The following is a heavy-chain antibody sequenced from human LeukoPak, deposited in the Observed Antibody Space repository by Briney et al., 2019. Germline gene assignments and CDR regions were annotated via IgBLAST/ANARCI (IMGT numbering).Heavy chain of an antibody. V-gene: IGHV7-4-1*02. Sequence: ASVKLSCKASGYTFNTHSITWVRQAPGQGLEWLGWINADTGKPTYAQDFTGRFVFSLDTSVSTAYLQISSLKAEDTAVYYCAREVVVTRFDYWGQGTLVTVSS. CDR3: AREVVVTRFDY. J-gene: IGHJ4*02. D-gene: IGHD3-22*01. CDR1: GYTFNTHS. CDR2: INADTGKP.